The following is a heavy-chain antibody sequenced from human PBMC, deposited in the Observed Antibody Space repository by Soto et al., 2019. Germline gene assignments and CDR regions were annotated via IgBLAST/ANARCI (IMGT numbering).Heavy chain of an antibody. CDR2: ISGGGDAT. J-gene: IGHJ2*01. CDR1: GFTFINYA. Sequence: EVQLLESGGGLVQPGGSLRLSCVGPGFTFINYAMNWVRQAPGKGLEWVSSISGGGDATFFADSVRGRFTISRDNSENTVTLQMNSLGVDDTALYYCVRKILGSTSRPNYWYFDIWGRGTLVTVSS. D-gene: IGHD2-2*01. CDR3: VRKILGSTSRPNYWYFDI. V-gene: IGHV3-23*01.